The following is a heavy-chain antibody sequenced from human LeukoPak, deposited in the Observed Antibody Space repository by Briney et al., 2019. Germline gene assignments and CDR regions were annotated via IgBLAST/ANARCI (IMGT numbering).Heavy chain of an antibody. CDR2: IYYSGST. J-gene: IGHJ2*01. CDR3: ARGKNYYDSSGLSWYFDL. V-gene: IGHV4-59*01. Sequence: SETLSLTCTVSGGSISSYYWSWIRQPPGKGLEWIGYIYYSGSTNYNPSLKSRVTISVDTSKNQFSLKLSSVTAADTAVYYCARGKNYYDSSGLSWYFDLWGSGTLVTVSS. CDR1: GGSISSYY. D-gene: IGHD3-22*01.